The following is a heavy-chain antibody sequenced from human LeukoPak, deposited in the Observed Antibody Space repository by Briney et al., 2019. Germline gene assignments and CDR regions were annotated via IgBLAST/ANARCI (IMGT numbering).Heavy chain of an antibody. V-gene: IGHV4-39*01. Sequence: SETLSLTCTVSGVSISSSSYYWGWVRQPPGKGLERIGRIFYSGNTYYNPSLKSRRTISVDTSKNQFSLRLSTVTTADTALFYCARQPTHDYGDSSYWYFDLWGRGTLVTVSS. CDR2: IFYSGNT. D-gene: IGHD4-17*01. CDR3: ARQPTHDYGDSSYWYFDL. CDR1: GVSISSSSYY. J-gene: IGHJ2*01.